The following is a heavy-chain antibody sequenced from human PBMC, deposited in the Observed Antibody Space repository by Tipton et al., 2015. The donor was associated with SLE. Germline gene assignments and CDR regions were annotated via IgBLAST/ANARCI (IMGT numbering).Heavy chain of an antibody. V-gene: IGHV4-59*01. CDR1: DASLSTYF. CDR2: IYYSGST. D-gene: IGHD3-22*01. CDR3: ARHDYDSNGYYQHYFDY. Sequence: LRLSCTVSDASLSTYFWSWIRQPPGKGLEWIGYIYYSGSTNYNPSLKSRVTMSVDTSKNQFSLRLTSVTAADTAVYYCARHDYDSNGYYQHYFDYWGQGTTVTVSS. J-gene: IGHJ4*02.